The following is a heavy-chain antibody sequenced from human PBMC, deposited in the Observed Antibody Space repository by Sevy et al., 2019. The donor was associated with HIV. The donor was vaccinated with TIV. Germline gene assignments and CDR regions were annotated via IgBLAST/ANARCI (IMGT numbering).Heavy chain of an antibody. D-gene: IGHD3-22*01. CDR2: ISGNNDYT. Sequence: ASVKVSCKASGYTFTRYGISWVRQAPGQGLEWMGWISGNNDYTNYAQKIQGRVTMTTDTSTSVAYMGLRSLRSDDTAVYYCAGDRNNYDSSGYPKGMDVWGQGTTVTVSS. J-gene: IGHJ6*02. CDR1: GYTFTRYG. CDR3: AGDRNNYDSSGYPKGMDV. V-gene: IGHV1-18*01.